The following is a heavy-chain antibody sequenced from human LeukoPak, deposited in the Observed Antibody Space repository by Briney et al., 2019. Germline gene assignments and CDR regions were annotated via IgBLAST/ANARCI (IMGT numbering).Heavy chain of an antibody. Sequence: PGGSLRLSCAASGFTFSNAWMSWVRQAPGKGLEWVGRIKSETDAGTTDYAAPVKGRFTISRDDSKNTLYLQMNSLKIEDTAVYYCATDPGEWEPIWGQGTLVTVSS. V-gene: IGHV3-15*01. J-gene: IGHJ3*02. CDR1: GFTFSNAW. CDR2: IKSETDAGTT. CDR3: ATDPGEWEPI. D-gene: IGHD1-26*01.